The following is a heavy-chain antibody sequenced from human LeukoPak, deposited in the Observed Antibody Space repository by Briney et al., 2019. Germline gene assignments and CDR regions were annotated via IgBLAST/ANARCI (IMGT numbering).Heavy chain of an antibody. CDR2: IYYSGST. CDR1: GGSISSYY. V-gene: IGHV4-59*01. Sequence: SETLSLTCTVSGGSISSYYWSWIRQPPGKGLEWIGYIYYSGSTNYNPSLKSRVTISVDTSKNQFSLKLSSVTAADTAVYYCARVTSALLLWFGEPTRRGYWFDPWGQGTLVTVSS. J-gene: IGHJ5*02. CDR3: ARVTSALLLWFGEPTRRGYWFDP. D-gene: IGHD3-10*01.